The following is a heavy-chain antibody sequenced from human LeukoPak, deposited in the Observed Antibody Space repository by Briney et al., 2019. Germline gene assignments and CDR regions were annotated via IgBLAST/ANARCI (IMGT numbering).Heavy chain of an antibody. D-gene: IGHD3-16*01. CDR2: ISGGAGST. CDR1: GFTFNNYA. V-gene: IGHV3-23*01. J-gene: IGHJ4*02. Sequence: GGTLRLSCAASGFTFNNYAMSWVRQAPGKGLEWVSIISGGAGSTYYADSLKGRFTISRDNFKNTLYLQMNSLRAEDTAMYYCARGKGASTYYFYYWAQGTLVTVSS. CDR3: ARGKGASTYYFYY.